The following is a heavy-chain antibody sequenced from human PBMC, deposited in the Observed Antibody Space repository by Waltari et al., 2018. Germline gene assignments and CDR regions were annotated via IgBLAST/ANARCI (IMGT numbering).Heavy chain of an antibody. CDR1: GGSTRGNYW. Sequence: VQLQESGHGLVKPSGTLSPTGAASGGSTRGNYWWSWVRQSPEKGLEWIGQVHHSGKTHYNPSLQSRVTISVDKPKNQFSLNLNSVTAADTAVYYCAGDRAIGLFFDYWGRGTLVTVSS. CDR3: AGDRAIGLFFDY. V-gene: IGHV4-4*02. J-gene: IGHJ4*02. CDR2: VHHSGKT. D-gene: IGHD2-2*01.